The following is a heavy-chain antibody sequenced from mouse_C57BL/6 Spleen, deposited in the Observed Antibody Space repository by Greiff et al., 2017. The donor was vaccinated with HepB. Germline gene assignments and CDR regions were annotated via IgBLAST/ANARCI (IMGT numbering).Heavy chain of an antibody. J-gene: IGHJ2*01. V-gene: IGHV1-52*01. D-gene: IGHD1-1*01. CDR3: AREGSNYYGSSPELGPYYFDY. CDR2: IDPSDSET. CDR1: GYTFTSYW. Sequence: QVQLQQPGAELVRPGSSVKLSCKASGYTFTSYWMHWVKQRPIQGLEWIGNIDPSDSETHYNQKFKDKATLTVDKSSSTAYMQLSSLTSEDSAVYYCAREGSNYYGSSPELGPYYFDYWGQGTTLTVSS.